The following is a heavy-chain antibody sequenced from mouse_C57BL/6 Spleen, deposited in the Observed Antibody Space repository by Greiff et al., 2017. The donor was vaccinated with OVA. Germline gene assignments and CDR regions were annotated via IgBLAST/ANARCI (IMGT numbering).Heavy chain of an antibody. CDR1: GYSITSGYY. CDR3: ARGVLRYYAMDY. V-gene: IGHV3-6*01. Sequence: EVKVEESGPGLVKPSQSLSLTCSVTGYSITSGYYWNWIRQFPGNKLEWMGYISYDGSNNYNPSLKNRISITRDTSKNQFFLKLNSVTTEDTATYYCARGVLRYYAMDYWGQGTSVTVSS. D-gene: IGHD1-1*01. J-gene: IGHJ4*01. CDR2: ISYDGSN.